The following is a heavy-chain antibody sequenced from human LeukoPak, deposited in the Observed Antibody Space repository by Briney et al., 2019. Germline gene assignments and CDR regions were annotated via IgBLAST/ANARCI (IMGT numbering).Heavy chain of an antibody. CDR1: GFTFSSYS. CDR3: AVGATHYYMDV. Sequence: GGSLRLSCAASGFTFSSYSMNWVRQAPGKGLEWVSYVGAIGSSTISYADSVMGRFTISRDNAKNSVFLQMNSLRAEDTAVYYCAVGATHYYMDVWGKGTTVTVSS. D-gene: IGHD3-16*01. V-gene: IGHV3-48*01. J-gene: IGHJ6*03. CDR2: VGAIGSSTI.